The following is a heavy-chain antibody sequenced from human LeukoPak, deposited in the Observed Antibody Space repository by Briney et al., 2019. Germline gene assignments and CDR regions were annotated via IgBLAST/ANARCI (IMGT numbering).Heavy chain of an antibody. CDR1: GFTFDDYA. CDR3: AKDINY. CDR2: ISWNSGSI. V-gene: IGHV3-9*01. J-gene: IGHJ4*02. Sequence: QAGGSLRLSCAASGFTFDDYAMHWVRQAPGKGLEWVSGISWNSGSIGYADSVKGRFTISRDNAKNSLYLQMNSLRAEDTALYYCAKDINYWGQGTLVTVSS.